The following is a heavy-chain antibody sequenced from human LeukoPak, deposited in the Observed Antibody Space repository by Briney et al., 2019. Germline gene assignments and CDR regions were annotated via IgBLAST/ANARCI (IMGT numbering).Heavy chain of an antibody. CDR3: ARASYTYDIDP. Sequence: PSETLSLTCAVYGGSFSGYYWSWIRQPPGKGLEWIGEINHSGSTNYNPSLKSRVTISIDTSKKQFSLNLTSVTAADTAVYYCARASYTYDIDPWGHGTLVTVSS. V-gene: IGHV4-34*01. J-gene: IGHJ5*02. CDR1: GGSFSGYY. CDR2: INHSGST. D-gene: IGHD3-16*01.